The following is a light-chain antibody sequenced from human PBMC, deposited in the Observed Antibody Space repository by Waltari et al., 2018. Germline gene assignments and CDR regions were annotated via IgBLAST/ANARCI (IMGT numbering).Light chain of an antibody. CDR2: DAS. CDR3: QQRSNWPLT. V-gene: IGKV3-11*01. J-gene: IGKJ4*01. Sequence: EIVLTQSPATLSLSPGERATLSCRARQRVSNYLGWYQQKPGQAPRLLIYDASNRATGIPARFSGSGSGTDFTLTINSLEPEDFAVYYCQQRSNWPLTFGGGTKVEIK. CDR1: QRVSNY.